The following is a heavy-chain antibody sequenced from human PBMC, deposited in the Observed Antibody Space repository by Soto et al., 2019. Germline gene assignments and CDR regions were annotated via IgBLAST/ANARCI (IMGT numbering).Heavy chain of an antibody. Sequence: GGSLRLSCAASGFTFSSYGMHWVRQAPGKGLEWVAVISYDGSNKYYADSVKGRFTISRDNSKNTLYLQMNSLRAEDTAVYYCAKDGLAYCGGDCYSFMDVWGQGTTVTVSS. CDR1: GFTFSSYG. D-gene: IGHD2-21*02. J-gene: IGHJ6*02. V-gene: IGHV3-30*18. CDR3: AKDGLAYCGGDCYSFMDV. CDR2: ISYDGSNK.